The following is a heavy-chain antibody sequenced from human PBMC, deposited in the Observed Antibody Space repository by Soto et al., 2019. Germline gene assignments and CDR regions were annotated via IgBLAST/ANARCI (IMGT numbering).Heavy chain of an antibody. CDR1: GGSISSGGYY. D-gene: IGHD1-1*01. CDR3: ARDGMEESMDV. CDR2: IYYSGST. V-gene: IGHV4-31*03. J-gene: IGHJ6*02. Sequence: SETLSLTCTVSGGSISSGGYYWSWIRQHPGKGLEWIGYIYYSGSTYYNPSLKSRVTISVDTSKNQFSLKLSSVTAADTAVYYYARDGMEESMDVWGQGTTVTVSS.